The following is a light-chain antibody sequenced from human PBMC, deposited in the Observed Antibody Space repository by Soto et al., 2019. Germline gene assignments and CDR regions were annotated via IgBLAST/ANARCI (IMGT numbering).Light chain of an antibody. V-gene: IGLV8-61*01. CDR2: LTN. CDR1: SGSVSRNNY. J-gene: IGLJ3*02. Sequence: QAVVTQEPSFSVSPGGTVTLTCGLSSGSVSRNNYTSWYQLTPGQSPRTLIYLTNTRSFGVPDRFSGSILGNKAALTITGAQADDESEYYCVLYMGSGVSVFGGGTQLTVL. CDR3: VLYMGSGVSV.